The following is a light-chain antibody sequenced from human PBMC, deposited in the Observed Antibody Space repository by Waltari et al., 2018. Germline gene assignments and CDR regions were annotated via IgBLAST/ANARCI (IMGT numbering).Light chain of an antibody. CDR2: GST. V-gene: IGLV1-40*01. Sequence: QSGLTQPPSVSGAPGQRVTIPCTGSSSNIGVGYDVHWYQQVPGAAPKLLIYGSTTRPSGVPDRVSGSKSGTSASLAITGLQAEEESDYYCQSYDRSLSGHVVFGGGTKLTVL. CDR1: SSNIGVGYD. J-gene: IGLJ2*01. CDR3: QSYDRSLSGHVV.